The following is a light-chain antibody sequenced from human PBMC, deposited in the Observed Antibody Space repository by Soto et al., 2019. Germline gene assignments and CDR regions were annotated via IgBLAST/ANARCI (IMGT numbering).Light chain of an antibody. CDR1: TSDVGAYNF. Sequence: QSVLTQPASVSESPGQSITISSTGTTSDVGAYNFFSWHQQHPGKAPKLMIYNVYERPSGISYRFSDSKSVNTASLPIPGLQGEDEADYYCSEYTVSRTYVFGTRTKVTVL. V-gene: IGLV2-14*03. CDR2: NVY. CDR3: SEYTVSRTYV. J-gene: IGLJ1*01.